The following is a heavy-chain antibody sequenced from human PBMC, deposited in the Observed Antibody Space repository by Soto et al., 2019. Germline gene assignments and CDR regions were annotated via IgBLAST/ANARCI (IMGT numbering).Heavy chain of an antibody. CDR2: INPHTGSA. V-gene: IGHV1-46*01. Sequence: QVQLMQSGAEMKKPGASVMVSCKASGYTFTTYYIHWVRQAPGQGLECMGIINPHTGSASYARRFQGRVALTRDTSTSTVYMEVSSLGFEDTAIYFCARDPNFSLTFHYYGMDVWGPGTAVTVSS. J-gene: IGHJ6*02. CDR1: GYTFTTYY. CDR3: ARDPNFSLTFHYYGMDV. D-gene: IGHD7-27*01.